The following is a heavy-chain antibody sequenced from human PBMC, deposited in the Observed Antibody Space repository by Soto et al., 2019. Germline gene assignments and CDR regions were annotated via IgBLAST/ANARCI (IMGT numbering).Heavy chain of an antibody. D-gene: IGHD3-3*01. V-gene: IGHV4-59*08. CDR2: IYYSGST. Sequence: TSETLSLTCTVSGGSISSYYWSWIRQPPGKGLEWIGYIYYSGSTNYNPSLKSRVTISVDTSKNQFSLKLSSVTAADTAVYYCARLSTDFWSGYYTDYYYYMDVWGKGTTVTVSS. J-gene: IGHJ6*03. CDR3: ARLSTDFWSGYYTDYYYYMDV. CDR1: GGSISSYY.